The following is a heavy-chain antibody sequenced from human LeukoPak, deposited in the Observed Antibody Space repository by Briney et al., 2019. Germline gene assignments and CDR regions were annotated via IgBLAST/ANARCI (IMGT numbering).Heavy chain of an antibody. CDR1: GGSISSNY. CDR2: INTSRST. J-gene: IGHJ2*01. D-gene: IGHD2-8*02. V-gene: IGHV4-4*07. CDR3: ARDPSPILAGRRYWYFDL. Sequence: SETLSLTCTVSGGSISSNYWNWIRQPAGKGLEWIGRINTSRSTNYNPSLKSRVTISVDRSKNQLSLNLTSVTAADTAVYYCARDPSPILAGRRYWYFDLWGRGTLVTVSS.